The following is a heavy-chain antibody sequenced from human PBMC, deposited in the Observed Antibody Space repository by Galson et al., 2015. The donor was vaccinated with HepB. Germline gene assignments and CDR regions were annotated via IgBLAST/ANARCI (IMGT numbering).Heavy chain of an antibody. CDR1: GYSFSTHW. V-gene: IGHV5-51*01. J-gene: IGHJ5*02. CDR3: ARQADIVAPFDP. Sequence: QSGAEVKKPGESLKISCQASGYSFSTHWIGWVRQVPGQGLEWLGIIYPGDSDTKYSPAFQGHVTISVDRSVTSAYLQWTSLKVSDTATYFCARQADIVAPFDPWGQGTLVTVSS. D-gene: IGHD2-21*01. CDR2: IYPGDSDT.